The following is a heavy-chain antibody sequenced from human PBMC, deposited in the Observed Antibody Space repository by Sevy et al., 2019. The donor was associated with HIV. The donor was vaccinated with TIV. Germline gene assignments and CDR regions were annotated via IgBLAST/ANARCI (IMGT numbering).Heavy chain of an antibody. D-gene: IGHD4-17*01. CDR1: GFSFSWYW. J-gene: IGHJ6*02. Sequence: GGSLRLSCAASGFSFSWYWMSWVRQTPEKGLEWVANIKQDGSEKNYVDSVKGRFTISRDNAKNSLYLQMNSLTTEDTAVYYCARPRANYVDHYFFYAMDVWGQGTTVTVSS. CDR3: ARPRANYVDHYFFYAMDV. V-gene: IGHV3-7*01. CDR2: IKQDGSEK.